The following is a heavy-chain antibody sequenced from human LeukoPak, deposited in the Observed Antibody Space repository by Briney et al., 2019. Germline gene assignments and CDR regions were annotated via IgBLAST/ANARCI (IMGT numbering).Heavy chain of an antibody. Sequence: GGSLRLSCGASGYSFSSYNMNWVRQAPGKGLEWVPSFSSQSSHIYYADSATGRFTISRDNAKNSLYLQMNSPRAEDTAVYYCARAATMKGWCDPGGQGTLVTVSS. V-gene: IGHV3-21*01. CDR2: FSSQSSHI. J-gene: IGHJ5*02. CDR1: GYSFSSYN. CDR3: ARAATMKGWCDP. D-gene: IGHD3-22*01.